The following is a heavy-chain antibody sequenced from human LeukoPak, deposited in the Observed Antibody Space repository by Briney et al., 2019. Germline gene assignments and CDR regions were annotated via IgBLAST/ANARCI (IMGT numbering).Heavy chain of an antibody. Sequence: SQTLSLTCAVSGGSISSGGYSWSWIRQPPGKGLEWIGYIYHSGSTYYNPSLKSRVTISVDRSKNQFSLKLSSVTAADTAVYYCATALAAAGAFFDYWGQGTLVTVSS. D-gene: IGHD6-13*01. V-gene: IGHV4-30-2*01. CDR3: ATALAAAGAFFDY. CDR1: GGSISSGGYS. J-gene: IGHJ4*02. CDR2: IYHSGST.